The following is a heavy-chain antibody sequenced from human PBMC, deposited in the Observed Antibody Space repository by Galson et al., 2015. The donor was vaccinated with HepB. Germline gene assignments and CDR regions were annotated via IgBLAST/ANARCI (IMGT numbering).Heavy chain of an antibody. CDR3: AKEGNSGDYVRHYFDY. J-gene: IGHJ4*02. D-gene: IGHD4-17*01. V-gene: IGHV3-23*01. Sequence: SLRLSCAASGFTFRTYAMSWVRQAPGKGLEWVSIISGSGGSTYYADSVKGRFTISRDNSKDTLYLQMNSLRAEDTAVYYCAKEGNSGDYVRHYFDYWGQGTLVTVSS. CDR2: ISGSGGST. CDR1: GFTFRTYA.